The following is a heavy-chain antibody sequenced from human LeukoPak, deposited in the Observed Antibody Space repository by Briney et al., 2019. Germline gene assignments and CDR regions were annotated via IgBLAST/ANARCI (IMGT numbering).Heavy chain of an antibody. J-gene: IGHJ4*02. CDR1: GGSISSGGYS. V-gene: IGHV4-30-2*01. CDR2: IYHSGST. Sequence: SQTLSLTCAVSGGSISSGGYSWSWIRQPPGKGLEWIGYIYHSGSTYYNPSLKSRVTISVDTSKNQFSLKLSSVTAADTAVYYCARGSNLLDYWGQGTLVTVSS. D-gene: IGHD2-15*01. CDR3: ARGSNLLDY.